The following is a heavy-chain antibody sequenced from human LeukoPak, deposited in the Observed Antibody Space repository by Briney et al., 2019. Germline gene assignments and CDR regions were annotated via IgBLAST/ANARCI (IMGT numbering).Heavy chain of an antibody. V-gene: IGHV1-3*03. CDR1: GYTCTSYA. D-gene: IGHD5-12*01. CDR2: INAGNGNT. J-gene: IGHJ3*02. CDR3: ARDRRYYSGYDSQDRDAFDI. Sequence: GASVKVSGKASGYTCTSYAMHWVRQAPGQRLEWMGWINAGNGNTKYSQEFQGRVTITRDTSASTAYMELSSLRSEDMAVYYCARDRRYYSGYDSQDRDAFDIWGQGTMVTVSS.